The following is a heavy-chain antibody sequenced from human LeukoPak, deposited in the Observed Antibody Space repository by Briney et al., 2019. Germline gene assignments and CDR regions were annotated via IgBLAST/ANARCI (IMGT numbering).Heavy chain of an antibody. V-gene: IGHV1-18*01. CDR1: GYTLTSYG. CDR2: ISAYNGNT. Sequence: ASVKVSCKASGYTLTSYGISWVRQAPGQGLEWMGWISAYNGNTNYAQKLQGRVTMTTDTSTSTAYMELRSLRSDDTAVYYCARDRRGVDYYYYGMDVWGQGTTVTVSS. CDR3: ARDRRGVDYYYYGMDV. J-gene: IGHJ6*02. D-gene: IGHD3-10*01.